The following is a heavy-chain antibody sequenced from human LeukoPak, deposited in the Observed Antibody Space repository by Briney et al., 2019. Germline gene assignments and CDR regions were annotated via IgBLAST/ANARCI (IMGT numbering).Heavy chain of an antibody. V-gene: IGHV2-5*02. D-gene: IGHD6-19*01. Sequence: SGPTLLKPTQTRTLTCTVSGFSLSASGLWVAWVRRPPGQGLEWLALLYWDDCKRYRPSLKSRLTITKDTYKNQVVLTITNMDPVDTATYSCAQRADSTGWYPIDYWGQGTLVTVSS. J-gene: IGHJ4*02. CDR3: AQRADSTGWYPIDY. CDR1: GFSLSASGLW. CDR2: LYWDDCK.